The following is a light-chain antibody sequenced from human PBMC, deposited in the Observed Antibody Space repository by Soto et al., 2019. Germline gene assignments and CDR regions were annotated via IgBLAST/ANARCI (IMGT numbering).Light chain of an antibody. CDR3: SSYAGSNNFV. Sequence: QSVLTQPPSASGFPGQSVTISFNGTSSDVGYYDYVSWYQQHPGKAPKLVIYEVTKRPSGVPDRVSASKSGNTASLTVSGLRAEDEADYYCSSYAGSNNFVFGSGTKVTVL. CDR2: EVT. CDR1: SSDVGYYDY. J-gene: IGLJ1*01. V-gene: IGLV2-8*01.